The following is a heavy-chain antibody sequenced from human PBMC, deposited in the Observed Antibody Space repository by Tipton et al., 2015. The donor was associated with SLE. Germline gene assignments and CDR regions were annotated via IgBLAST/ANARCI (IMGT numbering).Heavy chain of an antibody. Sequence: TLSLTCAVSGYSISSGYYWGWIRQPPGKGLEWIGSIYHSGSTYYNPSLRSRVSISLDTSKNQFSLRLTSATAADTAVYYCARRGRSAWFPGVWGQGTLVTVSS. V-gene: IGHV4-38-2*01. J-gene: IGHJ4*02. CDR2: IYHSGST. D-gene: IGHD3-10*01. CDR3: ARRGRSAWFPGV. CDR1: GYSISSGYY.